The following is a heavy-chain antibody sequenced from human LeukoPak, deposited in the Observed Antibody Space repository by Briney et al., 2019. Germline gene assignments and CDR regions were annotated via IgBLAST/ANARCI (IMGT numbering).Heavy chain of an antibody. CDR2: INPNSGGT. J-gene: IGHJ5*02. CDR1: GYTFTGYY. CDR3: ARDLFYCSSTSCRSRWFDP. D-gene: IGHD2-2*01. Sequence: ASVKVSCKASGYTFTGYYMHWVRQAPGQGLEWMGWINPNSGGTNYAQKFQGRVAMTRDTSISTAYMELSRLRPDDTAVYYCARDLFYCSSTSCRSRWFDPWGQGTLVTVSS. V-gene: IGHV1-2*02.